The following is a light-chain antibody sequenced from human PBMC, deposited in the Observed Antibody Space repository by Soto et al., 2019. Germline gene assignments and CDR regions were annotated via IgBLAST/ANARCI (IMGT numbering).Light chain of an antibody. V-gene: IGKV3-20*01. J-gene: IGKJ2*01. Sequence: EIVLTQSPSTLSLSPGEISTLSCKASQSVSSYLAWYQQKPGQAPRLLIYGASSRATGIPDRFSGSGSGTDFTISISRLEPEDFAVYYCQQYGSSPYTFGQGTK. CDR2: GAS. CDR1: QSVSSY. CDR3: QQYGSSPYT.